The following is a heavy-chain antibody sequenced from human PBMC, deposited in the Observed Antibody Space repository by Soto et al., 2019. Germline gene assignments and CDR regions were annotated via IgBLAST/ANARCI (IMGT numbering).Heavy chain of an antibody. CDR3: RTIGYCSGGSCPYFDY. CDR1: GGSFSGYY. V-gene: IGHV4-34*01. D-gene: IGHD2-15*01. J-gene: IGHJ4*02. CDR2: INHSGST. Sequence: SETLSLTCAVYGGSFSGYYWSWIRQPPGKGLEWIGEINHSGSTNYNPSLKSRVTISVDTSKNQFSLKLSSVTAADTAVYYCRTIGYCSGGSCPYFDYRGQGTLVTVSS.